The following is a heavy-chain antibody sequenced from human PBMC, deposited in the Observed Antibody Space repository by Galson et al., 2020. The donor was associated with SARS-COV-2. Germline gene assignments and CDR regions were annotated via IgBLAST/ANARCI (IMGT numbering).Heavy chain of an antibody. CDR3: WADGYGT. D-gene: IGHD5-12*01. CDR2: VYYSEST. Sequence: SETLSLTCTVSGGSISSSSYYWGWIRQPPGEGLEWIGTVYYSESTYSGITHYNPSLKSRVTISADTSKNQFSLNLSSVTAADTAVYYCWADGYGTWGQGTLVTVSA. J-gene: IGHJ5*02. CDR1: GGSISSSSYY. V-gene: IGHV4-39*07.